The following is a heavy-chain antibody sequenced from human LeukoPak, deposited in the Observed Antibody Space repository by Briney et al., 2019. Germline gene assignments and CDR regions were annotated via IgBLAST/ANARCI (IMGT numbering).Heavy chain of an antibody. CDR1: GFIFSRYG. CDR2: VSYDGTET. J-gene: IGHJ4*02. V-gene: IGHV3-30*18. Sequence: PAGGSLRLSCAASGFIFSRYGIHWVRQAPGKGLEWVAVVSYDGTETKYADSVKGRLNLSRDNSKNTVYLQMNSLTFEDTAVYYCAKGSYDSSGPPEPDYWGQGTLVTVSS. D-gene: IGHD3-22*01. CDR3: AKGSYDSSGPPEPDY.